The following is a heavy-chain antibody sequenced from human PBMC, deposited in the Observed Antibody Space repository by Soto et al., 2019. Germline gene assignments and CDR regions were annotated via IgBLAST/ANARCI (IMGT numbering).Heavy chain of an antibody. V-gene: IGHV3-30*03. CDR2: ISYDGSNK. Sequence: QVQLVESGGGVVQPGRSLRLSCAASGFTFSSYGMHWVRQAPGKGLEWVAVISYDGSNKYYADSVKGRFTISRDNSKNXLXLXXNSLRAEDTAVYYCARYCSGGSCSEAYYYYYGMDVWGQGTTVTVSS. CDR3: ARYCSGGSCSEAYYYYYGMDV. D-gene: IGHD2-15*01. CDR1: GFTFSSYG. J-gene: IGHJ6*02.